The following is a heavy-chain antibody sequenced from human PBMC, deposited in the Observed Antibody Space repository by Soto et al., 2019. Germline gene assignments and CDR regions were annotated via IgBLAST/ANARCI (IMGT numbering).Heavy chain of an antibody. CDR1: GGSISSGGYY. Sequence: PSETLSLTCTVSGGSISSGGYYWSWIRQHPGKGLEWIGYIYYSGSTYYNPSLKSRVTISVDTSKNQFSLKLSSVTAADTAVYYCARVDYGDYVYFDYWGQGTLVTVSS. CDR3: ARVDYGDYVYFDY. V-gene: IGHV4-31*03. CDR2: IYYSGST. D-gene: IGHD4-17*01. J-gene: IGHJ4*02.